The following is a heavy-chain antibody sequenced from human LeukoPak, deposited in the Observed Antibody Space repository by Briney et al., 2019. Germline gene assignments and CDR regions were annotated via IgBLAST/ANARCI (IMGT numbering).Heavy chain of an antibody. V-gene: IGHV3-53*05. CDR2: IYSGGST. CDR1: GFTVNSNY. CDR3: AKDASGMLLWFGELGYDY. J-gene: IGHJ4*02. D-gene: IGHD3-10*01. Sequence: SGGSLRLSCAASGFTVNSNYMSWVRQAPGKGLEWVSVIYSGGSTYYADSVKGRFTISRDNSKNTLYLQMNSLRAEDTAVYYCAKDASGMLLWFGELGYDYWGQGTLVTVSS.